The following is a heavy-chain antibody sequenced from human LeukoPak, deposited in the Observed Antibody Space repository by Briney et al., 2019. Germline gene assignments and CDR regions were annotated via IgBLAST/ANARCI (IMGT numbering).Heavy chain of an antibody. CDR3: ASGAVAGRFDY. J-gene: IGHJ4*02. CDR2: TRNKANSYTT. V-gene: IGHV3-72*01. D-gene: IGHD6-19*01. CDR1: GFTFSDRY. Sequence: PGGSLRLSCAASGFTFSDRYMDWVRQAPGKGLEWVGRTRNKANSYTTEYAASVKGRFTISRDDSKNSLYLQMNSLKTEDTAVYYCASGAVAGRFDYWGQGTLVTVSS.